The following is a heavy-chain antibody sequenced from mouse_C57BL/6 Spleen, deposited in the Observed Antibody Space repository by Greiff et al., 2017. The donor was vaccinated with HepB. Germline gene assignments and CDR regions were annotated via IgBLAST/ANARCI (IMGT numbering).Heavy chain of an antibody. Sequence: QVQLKESGAELVKPGASVKISCKASGYAFSSYWMNWVKQRPGKGLEWIGQIYPGDGDTNYNGKFKGKATLTADKSSSTAYMQLSSLTSEDSAVYFCARGGSSYLAWFAYWGQGTLVTVSA. J-gene: IGHJ3*01. CDR1: GYAFSSYW. D-gene: IGHD1-1*01. V-gene: IGHV1-80*01. CDR3: ARGGSSYLAWFAY. CDR2: IYPGDGDT.